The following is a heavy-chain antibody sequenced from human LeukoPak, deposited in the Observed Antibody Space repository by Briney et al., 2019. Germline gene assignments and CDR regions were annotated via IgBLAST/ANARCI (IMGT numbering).Heavy chain of an antibody. CDR1: GGSFSGYY. CDR3: ARSRRYYDSSGGGLGLFDY. CDR2: INHSGST. V-gene: IGHV4-34*01. D-gene: IGHD3-22*01. Sequence: SETLSLTCAVYGGSFSGYYWSWIRQPPGKGLEWIGEINHSGSTNYNPSLKSRVTISVDTSKNQFSLKLSSVTAADTAVYYCARSRRYYDSSGGGLGLFDYWGQGTLVTVSS. J-gene: IGHJ4*02.